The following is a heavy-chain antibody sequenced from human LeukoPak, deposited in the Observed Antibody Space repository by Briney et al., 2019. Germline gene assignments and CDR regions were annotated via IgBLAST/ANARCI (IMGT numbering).Heavy chain of an antibody. Sequence: ASVKVSCKASGYTFTSYGFSWVRQAPGQGLEWMGWISVYNGNTNYAQKLQGRVTMTTDTSTSTAHMELRSLRSDDTAVYYCAKEGIAAAGPYYNYYGMDVWGQGTTVTVSS. V-gene: IGHV1-18*01. CDR1: GYTFTSYG. CDR3: AKEGIAAAGPYYNYYGMDV. CDR2: ISVYNGNT. D-gene: IGHD6-13*01. J-gene: IGHJ6*02.